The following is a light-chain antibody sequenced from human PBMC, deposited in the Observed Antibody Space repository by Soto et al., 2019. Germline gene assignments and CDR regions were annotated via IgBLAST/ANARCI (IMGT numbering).Light chain of an antibody. Sequence: EIVLTQSPGTLSLSPGERATLSCRASQSISSNYLVWYQQKPGQAPRVLIYDASSRATGIPDRFSGSGSGTDFTLTISRLEPEDFAVYYCQHFGGSSWTFGQGTKVDIK. CDR2: DAS. CDR3: QHFGGSSWT. CDR1: QSISSNY. J-gene: IGKJ1*01. V-gene: IGKV3-20*01.